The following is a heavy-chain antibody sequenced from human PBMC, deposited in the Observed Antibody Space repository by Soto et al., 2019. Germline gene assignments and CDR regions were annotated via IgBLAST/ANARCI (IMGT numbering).Heavy chain of an antibody. D-gene: IGHD3-10*01. V-gene: IGHV4-39*01. CDR1: GGSISSSSYY. J-gene: IGHJ4*02. Sequence: QLQLQESGPGLVKPSETLSLTCTVSGGSISSSSYYWGWIRQPPGKGLEWIGSIYYSGSTYYNPSLKSRVTISVDTSKNQFSLKLSSVTAADTAVYYCARQKASYYYGSGSSIDYWGQGTLVTVSS. CDR2: IYYSGST. CDR3: ARQKASYYYGSGSSIDY.